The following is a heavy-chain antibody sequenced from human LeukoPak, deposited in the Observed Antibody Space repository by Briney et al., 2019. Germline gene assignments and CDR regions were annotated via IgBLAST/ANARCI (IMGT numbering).Heavy chain of an antibody. V-gene: IGHV3-30*03. CDR1: GFTFSSYG. J-gene: IGHJ4*02. CDR3: ARGAVDSSGWYNLYYFDY. D-gene: IGHD6-19*01. Sequence: GGSLRLSCAASGFTFSSYGMHWVRQAPGKGLEWVEVISYDGSNKYYADSVKGRFTISRDNSKNTLYLQMNSLRAEDTAVYYCARGAVDSSGWYNLYYFDYWGQGTLVTVSS. CDR2: ISYDGSNK.